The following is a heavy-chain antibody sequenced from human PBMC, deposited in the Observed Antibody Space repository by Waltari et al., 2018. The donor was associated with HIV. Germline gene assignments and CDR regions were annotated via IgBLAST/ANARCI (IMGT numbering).Heavy chain of an antibody. CDR3: AEYKSGRRVFDS. CDR2: IKSKTDGEAT. CDR1: GLNFNDAW. J-gene: IGHJ4*02. D-gene: IGHD3-3*01. Sequence: EVQLVESGGTLVRTGGSLRLSCAASGLNFNDAWTSWVRQAPGKGLEWIGRIKSKTDGEATDYLPPVKDRFIISRNDSEAMVYLQMTGLKADDTGVYYCAEYKSGRRVFDSWGQGTQVSVSS. V-gene: IGHV3-15*02.